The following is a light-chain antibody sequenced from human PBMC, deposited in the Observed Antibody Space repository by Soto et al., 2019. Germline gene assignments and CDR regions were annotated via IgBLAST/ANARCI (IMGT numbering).Light chain of an antibody. CDR2: GAS. J-gene: IGKJ3*01. V-gene: IGKV3-20*01. CDR1: QSVTSTY. Sequence: EVVLTQSPGTLSLSPGERATLSCRASQSVTSTYLAWYKQKPGQAPRLLIYGASTRATGIPARFGPSGSGTDFTLSISRLEPEDFSVYYCQQHGSSSFTVGPVTKVDIK. CDR3: QQHGSSSFT.